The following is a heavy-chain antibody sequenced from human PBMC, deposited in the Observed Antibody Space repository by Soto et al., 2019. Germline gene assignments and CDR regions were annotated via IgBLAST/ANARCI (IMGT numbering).Heavy chain of an antibody. V-gene: IGHV3-30*03. Sequence: QVQLVESGGGVVQPGRSLRLSCAGSGFTFSNYGLHWVRQAPGKGLXXXXXXSYDGSHKYYADSVKGRFTIFRDNXXXXXXXXXXXXXXXXXXXXXXXXXXXXXXXXXXXXXXXGAYWGQGTLVTVSS. CDR3: XXXXXXXXXXXXXXXXXGAY. CDR2: XSYDGSHK. D-gene: IGHD3-16*01. J-gene: IGHJ4*02. CDR1: GFTFSNYG.